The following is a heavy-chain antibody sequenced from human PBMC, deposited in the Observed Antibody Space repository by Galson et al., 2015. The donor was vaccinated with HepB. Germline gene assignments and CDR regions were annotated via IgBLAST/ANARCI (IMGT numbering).Heavy chain of an antibody. J-gene: IGHJ4*02. CDR1: GFPFSSYA. Sequence: SLRLSCAASGFPFSSYAMSWVRQAPGKGLEWVSAISGSGGRTTYADSVKGRFTISRDNSKNTQYLQMNSLSAEDTAVYYCAKDSLLWFGEIGDAPRNFDYWGQGTLGTASA. D-gene: IGHD3-10*01. CDR3: AKDSLLWFGEIGDAPRNFDY. CDR2: ISGSGGRT. V-gene: IGHV3-23*01.